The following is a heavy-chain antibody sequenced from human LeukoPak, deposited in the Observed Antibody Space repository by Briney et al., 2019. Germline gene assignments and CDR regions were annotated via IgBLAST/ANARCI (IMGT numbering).Heavy chain of an antibody. J-gene: IGHJ5*02. D-gene: IGHD2-15*01. Sequence: ASVKVSCKASGYTFTSYGISWVRQAPGQGLEWMGWISAYNGNTNYAQKLQGRVTMTTDTSTSTAYMELRGLRSDDTAVYYCARDLQQYCSGGSCYQRDHWFDPWGQGTLVAVSS. V-gene: IGHV1-18*01. CDR1: GYTFTSYG. CDR2: ISAYNGNT. CDR3: ARDLQQYCSGGSCYQRDHWFDP.